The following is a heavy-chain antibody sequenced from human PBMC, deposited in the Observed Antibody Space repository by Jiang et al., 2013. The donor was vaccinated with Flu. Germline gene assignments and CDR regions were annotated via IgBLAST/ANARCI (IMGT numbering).Heavy chain of an antibody. CDR2: ISGSGGST. CDR1: GFTFSSYA. J-gene: IGHJ3*02. V-gene: IGHV3-23*01. D-gene: IGHD3-22*01. CDR3: AKKSRYYDSSGYYYGAFDI. Sequence: VQLLESGGGLVQPGGSLRLSCAASGFTFSSYAMSWVRQAPGKGLEWVSAISGSGGSTYYADSVKGRFTISRDNSKNTLYLQMNSLRAEDTAVYYCAKKSRYYDSSGYYYGAFDIWGQGTMVTVSS.